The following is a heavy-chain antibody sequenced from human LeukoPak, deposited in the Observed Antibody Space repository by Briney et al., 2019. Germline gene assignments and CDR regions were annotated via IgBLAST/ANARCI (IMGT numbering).Heavy chain of an antibody. J-gene: IGHJ4*02. Sequence: PGGSLRLSCAASGFTSSSYGMHWVRQAPGKGLEWVAVISYDGSNKYYADSVKGRFTISRDNSKNTLYLQMNSLRAEDTAVYYCAKDLGQWLVPHYFDYWGQGTLVTVSS. CDR2: ISYDGSNK. CDR1: GFTSSSYG. V-gene: IGHV3-30*18. CDR3: AKDLGQWLVPHYFDY. D-gene: IGHD6-19*01.